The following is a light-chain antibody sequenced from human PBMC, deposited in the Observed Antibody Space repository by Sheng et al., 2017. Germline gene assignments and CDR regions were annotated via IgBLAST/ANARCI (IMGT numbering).Light chain of an antibody. Sequence: AIRITQSPSSLSASTGDRVTITCRASQGISSYLAWYQQKPGKAPKLLIYAASTLQSGVPSRFSGSGSGTDYTLTISNLQPDDSATYYCQQFRSYPITFGQGTRLEIK. V-gene: IGKV1-8*01. CDR2: AAS. J-gene: IGKJ5*01. CDR3: QQFRSYPIT. CDR1: QGISSY.